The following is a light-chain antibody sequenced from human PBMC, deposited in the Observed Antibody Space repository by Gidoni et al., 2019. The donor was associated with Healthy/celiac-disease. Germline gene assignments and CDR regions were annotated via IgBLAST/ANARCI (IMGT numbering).Light chain of an antibody. Sequence: SSELTQDPAVSMALGQTVRITCQGDSLRSYYESWYQQKPGQAPVLVIYVKNNRPSGIPDRFSGSSSGNTASLTITGAQAEDEADYYSNSRDSSGNLYVFGTGTKVTVL. CDR3: NSRDSSGNLYV. V-gene: IGLV3-19*01. CDR2: VKN. CDR1: SLRSYY. J-gene: IGLJ1*01.